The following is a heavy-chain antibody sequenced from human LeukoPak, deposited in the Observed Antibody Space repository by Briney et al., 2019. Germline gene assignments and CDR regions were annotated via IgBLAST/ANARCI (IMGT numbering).Heavy chain of an antibody. Sequence: ASVKVSCKASGYTFTSYYMHWVRQAPGQGLEWMGIINPSGGSTSYAQKSQGRVTMTRDTSTSTVYMELSSLRSEDTAVYYCARGSGIFSYYDILTGSGWFDPWGQGTLVTVSS. J-gene: IGHJ5*02. CDR3: ARGSGIFSYYDILTGSGWFDP. CDR1: GYTFTSYY. CDR2: INPSGGST. V-gene: IGHV1-46*03. D-gene: IGHD3-9*01.